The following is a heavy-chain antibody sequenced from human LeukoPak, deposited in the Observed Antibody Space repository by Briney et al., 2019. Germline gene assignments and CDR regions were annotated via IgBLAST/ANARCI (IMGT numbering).Heavy chain of an antibody. CDR1: GFTFSDYY. CDR2: ISSSGSTI. J-gene: IGHJ4*02. D-gene: IGHD3-22*01. CDR3: ARARHYYDSSGYGY. Sequence: GGSLRLSCAASGFTFSDYYMSWIRPAAGKGLEWVSYISSSGSTIYYADSVKGRFTISRDNAKSSLYLQMNSLRAEDTAVYYCARARHYYDSSGYGYWGQGTLVTVSS. V-gene: IGHV3-11*01.